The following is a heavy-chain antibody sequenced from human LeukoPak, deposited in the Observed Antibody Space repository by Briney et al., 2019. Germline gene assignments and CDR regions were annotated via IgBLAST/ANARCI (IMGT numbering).Heavy chain of an antibody. CDR2: ISSSGSST. V-gene: IGHV3-23*01. CDR3: AKDQKGESPHYFDK. D-gene: IGHD3-16*01. Sequence: GGSLRLSCVASGITFSTYAMSWVRQAPGKGLEWVSVISSSGSSTYYADSVKGRFTISRDNLKNTLYLQMNSLRAEDTAVYYCAKDQKGESPHYFDKWGQGTLVTVSS. CDR1: GITFSTYA. J-gene: IGHJ4*02.